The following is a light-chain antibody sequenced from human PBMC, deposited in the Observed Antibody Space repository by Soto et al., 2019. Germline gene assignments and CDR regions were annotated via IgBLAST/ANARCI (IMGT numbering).Light chain of an antibody. CDR1: SSDIGGYNY. Sequence: QSALTQPRSVSGSPGQSVTISCTGTSSDIGGYNYVSWYQQLPGKAPKLIIYDVSKRPSGVPDRFSGSKSGNTASLTIFGLQAEDEADYYCCSYAGSYTYVFGTGTKLTVL. V-gene: IGLV2-11*01. J-gene: IGLJ1*01. CDR3: CSYAGSYTYV. CDR2: DVS.